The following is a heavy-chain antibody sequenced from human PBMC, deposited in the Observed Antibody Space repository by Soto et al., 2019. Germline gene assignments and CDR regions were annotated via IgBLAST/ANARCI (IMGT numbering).Heavy chain of an antibody. J-gene: IGHJ5*02. V-gene: IGHV3-33*01. CDR3: ARDALVVVVAATYNWFDP. Sequence: QVQLVESGGDVVQPGRSLRLSCAASGFTFSSYGMHWVRQAPGKGLEWVAVIWYDGSNKYYADSVKGRFTISRDNSKNTLYLQMNSLRAEDTAVYYCARDALVVVVAATYNWFDPWGQGTLVTVSS. CDR2: IWYDGSNK. D-gene: IGHD2-15*01. CDR1: GFTFSSYG.